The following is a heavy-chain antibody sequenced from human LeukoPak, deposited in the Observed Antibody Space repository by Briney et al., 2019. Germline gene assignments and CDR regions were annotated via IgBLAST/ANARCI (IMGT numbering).Heavy chain of an antibody. Sequence: ASLKLSCKASGYTFTSYGISWVRQAPGQGLEWVGWISAYNGNTNYAQKLQGRGTMTTDTSTSTDYMELRSLGSDDTAVYYCARNPAYSSSWYRWFDPWGQGTLVTVSS. CDR1: GYTFTSYG. J-gene: IGHJ5*02. V-gene: IGHV1-18*01. CDR2: ISAYNGNT. CDR3: ARNPAYSSSWYRWFDP. D-gene: IGHD6-13*01.